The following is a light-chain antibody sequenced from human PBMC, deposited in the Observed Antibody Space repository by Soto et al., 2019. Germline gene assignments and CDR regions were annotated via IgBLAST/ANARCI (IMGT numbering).Light chain of an antibody. CDR3: SAYTSSSTLV. CDR1: SSDVGGYNS. CDR2: EVS. Sequence: QSALTQPASVSGSPGQSITISCTGTSSDVGGYNSVSWYQQHPGKAPKLMIYEVSNRPSGVSNRFSGSKSGTTASLTISGLQSEDEADYYCSAYTSSSTLVFGGGTKVTVL. J-gene: IGLJ2*01. V-gene: IGLV2-14*01.